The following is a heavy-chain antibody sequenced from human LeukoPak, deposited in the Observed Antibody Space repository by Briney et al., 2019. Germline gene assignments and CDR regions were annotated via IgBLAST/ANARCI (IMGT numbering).Heavy chain of an antibody. J-gene: IGHJ4*02. D-gene: IGHD3-3*01. V-gene: IGHV3-21*01. Sequence: PGGSLRLSCAASGFTFSSYSMNWVRQAPGKGLEWVSSISSSSSYIYYADSVKGRFTISRDNAKSSLYLQMNSLRAEDTAVYYCARALVLRSAFDYWGQGTLVTVSS. CDR3: ARALVLRSAFDY. CDR2: ISSSSSYI. CDR1: GFTFSSYS.